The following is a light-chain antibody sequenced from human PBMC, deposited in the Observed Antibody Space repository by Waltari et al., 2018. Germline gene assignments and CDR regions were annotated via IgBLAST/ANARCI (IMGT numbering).Light chain of an antibody. V-gene: IGKV1-39*01. J-gene: IGKJ3*01. Sequence: DIQMTQSPSSLSASVGDRVTITCRASQTITTYLNWYQQKPGKAPKLLIYAASALQSGVSSRFSGSGSGTEFTLTISSLQPEDFATYYCQQRWTFGPGTKVDVK. CDR2: AAS. CDR3: QQRWT. CDR1: QTITTY.